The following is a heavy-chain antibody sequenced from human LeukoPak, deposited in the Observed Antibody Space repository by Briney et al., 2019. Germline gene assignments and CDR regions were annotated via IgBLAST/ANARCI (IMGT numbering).Heavy chain of an antibody. Sequence: GGSLRLSCAASGFTFSNYAMHWVRQAPGKGLEWVAVISKDGSDKYYPGSVRGRFTISRDNSKNTIYLQMDSLRAEDTAIYYCARDYWWNYDYWGQGTLVTVSS. CDR1: GFTFSNYA. J-gene: IGHJ4*02. CDR3: ARDYWWNYDY. V-gene: IGHV3-30-3*01. D-gene: IGHD1-7*01. CDR2: ISKDGSDK.